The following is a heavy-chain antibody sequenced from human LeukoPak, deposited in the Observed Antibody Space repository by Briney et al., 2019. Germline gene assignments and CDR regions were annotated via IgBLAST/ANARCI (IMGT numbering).Heavy chain of an antibody. CDR3: AGEGGSSSWSQYYYYGMDV. CDR2: ISSSGSTI. Sequence: GGSLRLSCAASGFTFSDYYMSWIRQAPGKGLEWVSYISSSGSTIYYADSVKGRFTISRDNAKNSLYLQMNSLRAEDTAVYYCAGEGGSSSWSQYYYYGMDVWGQGTTVTVSS. CDR1: GFTFSDYY. J-gene: IGHJ6*02. D-gene: IGHD6-13*01. V-gene: IGHV3-11*01.